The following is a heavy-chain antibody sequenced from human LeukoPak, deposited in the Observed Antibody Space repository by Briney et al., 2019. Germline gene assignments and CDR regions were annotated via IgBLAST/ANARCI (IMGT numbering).Heavy chain of an antibody. J-gene: IGHJ5*02. V-gene: IGHV1-58*01. CDR2: IVVGGGNT. CDR3: AAQVNYHDSTVWDP. CDR1: GFTFRTSA. D-gene: IGHD3-22*01. Sequence: GASVKVSCKASGFTFRTSAGQWVRQARGQRLEWIGWIVVGGGNTNYAQKFQERVTISRDMSTSTAYMELSSLRSEDTAVYYCAAQVNYHDSTVWDPWGQGTLVTVSS.